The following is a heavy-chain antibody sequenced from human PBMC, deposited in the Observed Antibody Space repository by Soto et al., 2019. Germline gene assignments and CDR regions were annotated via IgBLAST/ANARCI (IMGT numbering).Heavy chain of an antibody. D-gene: IGHD3-9*01. CDR1: GGSISGYY. J-gene: IGHJ3*02. CDR3: ARYVDWPRGFDI. CDR2: INYSGST. V-gene: IGHV4-59*01. Sequence: QVLLQDSGPGLVKPSETLSLSCTVSGGSISGYYWSWIRQPPGKRLEWIGYINYSGSTNYNPSLKTRVTITVHTAKEHFSPDLGSVTAADTAVYYCARYVDWPRGFDIWGRGRIVTVSS.